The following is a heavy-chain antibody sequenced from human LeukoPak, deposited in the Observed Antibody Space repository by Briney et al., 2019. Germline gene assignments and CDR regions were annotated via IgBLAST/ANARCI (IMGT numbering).Heavy chain of an antibody. CDR3: AGYGDYENAFDI. D-gene: IGHD4-17*01. J-gene: IGHJ3*02. V-gene: IGHV4-34*01. CDR2: INHSGST. CDR1: GGSFSGYY. Sequence: SETLSLTCAVYGGSFSGYYWSWIRQPPGKGLEWIGEINHSGSTNDNPSLKSRVTISVDTSKNQFSLKLSSVTAADTAVYYCAGYGDYENAFDIWGQGTMVTVSS.